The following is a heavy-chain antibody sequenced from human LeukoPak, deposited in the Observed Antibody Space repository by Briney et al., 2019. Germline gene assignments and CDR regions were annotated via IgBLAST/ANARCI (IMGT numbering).Heavy chain of an antibody. CDR1: GFTFSRYS. J-gene: IGHJ4*02. CDR3: ARDQGGYNYGRGYFDY. Sequence: PGGSLRLSCAASGFTFSRYSMNWVRQAPGKGLEWVSYISAIGNTIHYADSVKGRFTISTDKAKNSLFLQMNSLRVEDTSVFYCARDQGGYNYGRGYFDYWGRGTLVPSPQ. V-gene: IGHV3-48*01. CDR2: ISAIGNTI. D-gene: IGHD5-24*01.